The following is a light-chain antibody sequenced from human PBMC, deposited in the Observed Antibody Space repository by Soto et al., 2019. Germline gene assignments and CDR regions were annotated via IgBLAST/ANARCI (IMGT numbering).Light chain of an antibody. CDR1: QSLLHSNGHSY. V-gene: IGKV2-28*01. Sequence: DIVMTQSPLSLPVTPGEPASISCRSSQSLLHSNGHSYLDWYLQKPGQSPQLLIYLHSNRASGVPDRFSGSVSGTDFTLKISRGEAEDVGVYYCMQALQTPATFGQGTKLEIK. CDR2: LHS. CDR3: MQALQTPAT. J-gene: IGKJ2*01.